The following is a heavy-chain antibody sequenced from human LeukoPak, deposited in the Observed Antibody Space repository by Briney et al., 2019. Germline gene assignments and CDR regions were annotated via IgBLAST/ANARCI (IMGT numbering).Heavy chain of an antibody. Sequence: SETLSLTCSVSDGSISGGYYYWAWIRQPPGKGLEWIGTIYYSGSTYYNPSLKTRLTISVDTSKNQFSLNVTSVTATDTAVYYCARHLFGSGYYPDYWGQGTLVTVSS. V-gene: IGHV4-39*01. D-gene: IGHD3-22*01. CDR3: ARHLFGSGYYPDY. CDR2: IYYSGST. CDR1: DGSISGGYYY. J-gene: IGHJ4*02.